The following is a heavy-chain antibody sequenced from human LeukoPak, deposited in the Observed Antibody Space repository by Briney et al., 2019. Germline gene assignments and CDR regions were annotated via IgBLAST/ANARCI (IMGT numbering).Heavy chain of an antibody. V-gene: IGHV3-7*01. CDR1: GFTFSSYW. Sequence: GGSLRLSCAASGFTFSSYWMSWVRQAPGKGLEWVANIKQDGSEKYYADSVKGRFTISRDNSKNTPYLQMNSLRPEDTAVYYCAKGVVAATNAAYYGMDVWGQGTTVTVSS. CDR2: IKQDGSEK. J-gene: IGHJ6*02. CDR3: AKGVVAATNAAYYGMDV. D-gene: IGHD2-15*01.